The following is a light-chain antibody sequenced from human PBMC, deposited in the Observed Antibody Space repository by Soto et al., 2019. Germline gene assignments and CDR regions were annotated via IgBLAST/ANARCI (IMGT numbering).Light chain of an antibody. CDR3: QQRRNWVS. CDR2: DAS. Sequence: EIVLTQSPDTLSLSPGDRATLSCRASQSIGSYLAWYQQKPGQAPRLLIYDASNRATGIPARFSGGGSGTDFTLTISSLEPEDFAVYFCQQRRNWVSFGPGTRV. J-gene: IGKJ3*01. V-gene: IGKV3-11*01. CDR1: QSIGSY.